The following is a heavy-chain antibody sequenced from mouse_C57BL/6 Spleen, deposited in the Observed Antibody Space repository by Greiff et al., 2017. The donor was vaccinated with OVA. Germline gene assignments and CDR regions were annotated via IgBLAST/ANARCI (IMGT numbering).Heavy chain of an antibody. Sequence: QVQLQQPGAELVKPGASVKLSCKASGYTFTSYWMHWVKQRPGQGLEWIGMIHPNSGSTNYNEKFKSKATLTVDKSSSTAYMQLSSLTSEDSAVDYCARFYDYEGFDVWGTGTTVTVSS. CDR3: ARFYDYEGFDV. CDR1: GYTFTSYW. D-gene: IGHD2-4*01. CDR2: IHPNSGST. V-gene: IGHV1-64*01. J-gene: IGHJ1*03.